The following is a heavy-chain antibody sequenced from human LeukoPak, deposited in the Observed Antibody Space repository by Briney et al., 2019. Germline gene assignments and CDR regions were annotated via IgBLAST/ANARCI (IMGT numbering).Heavy chain of an antibody. J-gene: IGHJ4*02. V-gene: IGHV3-23*01. CDR1: GFMFSSYG. Sequence: GGSLRLSCAASGFMFSSYGMNWVRQAPGKGLEWVSAISGSGGSTYYADSVKGRFTISRDNSKNMLYLQMNSLRVEDSALYYCAKDLGHRSDYWFDWWGQGTLVTVSS. CDR2: ISGSGGST. D-gene: IGHD3-16*01. CDR3: AKDLGHRSDYWFDW.